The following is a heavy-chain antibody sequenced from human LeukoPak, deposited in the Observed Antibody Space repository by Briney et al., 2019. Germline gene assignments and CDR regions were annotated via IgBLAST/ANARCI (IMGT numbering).Heavy chain of an antibody. CDR1: GYSISSGYY. V-gene: IGHV4-38-2*01. D-gene: IGHD6-13*01. CDR3: ARGTAAGNVDY. Sequence: PSETRSRTCAVSGYSISSGYYWGWIRQPPGKGLEWIGSICHSGSTYYNTSLKSRVTISVDTSKNQFSLKLSSVTAANTAVYYWARGTAAGNVDYWGQGTLVTVSS. CDR2: ICHSGST. J-gene: IGHJ4*02.